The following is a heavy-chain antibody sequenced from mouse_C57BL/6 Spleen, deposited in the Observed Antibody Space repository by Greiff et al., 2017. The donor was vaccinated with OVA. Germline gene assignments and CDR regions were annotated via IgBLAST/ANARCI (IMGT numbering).Heavy chain of an antibody. V-gene: IGHV1-69*01. CDR1: GYTFTSYW. Sequence: QVQLKQPGAELVMPGASVKLSCKASGYTFTSYWMHWVKQRPGQGLEWIGEIDPSDSYTNYNQKFKGKSTLTVDKSSSTAYMQLSSLTSEDSAVHYCARSGLRFFLDYWGQGTTLTVSS. J-gene: IGHJ2*01. CDR3: ARSGLRFFLDY. D-gene: IGHD1-1*01. CDR2: IDPSDSYT.